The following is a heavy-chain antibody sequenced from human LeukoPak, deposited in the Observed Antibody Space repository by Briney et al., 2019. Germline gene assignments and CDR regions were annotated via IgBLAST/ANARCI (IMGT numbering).Heavy chain of an antibody. CDR3: ARDPLQMATITRTFDY. J-gene: IGHJ4*02. CDR1: GFTFSNYW. Sequence: GGSLRLSCTASGFTFSNYWMSWVRQAPGKGLEWVANIKQDGSEKYYVGSVKGRFTISRDNTKNSLYLQMNSLRAEDTAVYYCARDPLQMATITRTFDYWGQGTLVTVSS. CDR2: IKQDGSEK. D-gene: IGHD5-24*01. V-gene: IGHV3-7*01.